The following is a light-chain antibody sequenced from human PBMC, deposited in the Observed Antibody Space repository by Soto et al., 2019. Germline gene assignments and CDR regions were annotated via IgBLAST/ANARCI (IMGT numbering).Light chain of an antibody. J-gene: IGKJ5*01. CDR2: DAS. CDR1: QSVSRY. CDR3: QQRSNLPRT. V-gene: IGKV3-11*01. Sequence: EIVLTQSPATLSLSPGERATLSCRASQSVSRYLAWYQQKPGQAPRLLMYDASNRATGIPARFSGSGSGTDFTLTISSLEPEDFAGYYCQQRSNLPRTVGEGTRLEIK.